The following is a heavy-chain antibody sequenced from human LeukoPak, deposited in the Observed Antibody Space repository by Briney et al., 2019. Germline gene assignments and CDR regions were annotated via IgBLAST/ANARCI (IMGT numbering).Heavy chain of an antibody. CDR1: GYTFTSYY. J-gene: IGHJ4*02. D-gene: IGHD3-10*01. V-gene: IGHV1-46*01. CDR2: INPSGGST. Sequence: GASVKVSCKASGYTFTSYYMHWVRQAPGQGLEWMGIINPSGGSTSYAQKFQGRVTMTRGTSTSTVYMELSSLRSEDTAVYYCATALYGSGSYHDNSDYWGQGTLVTVSS. CDR3: ATALYGSGSYHDNSDY.